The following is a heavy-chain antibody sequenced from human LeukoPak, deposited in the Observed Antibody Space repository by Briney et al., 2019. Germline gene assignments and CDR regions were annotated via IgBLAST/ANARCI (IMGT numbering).Heavy chain of an antibody. CDR3: ARHAPGSLYSGYDFVPEGNFDY. CDR2: IYYSGST. Sequence: SGTLSLTCTVSGGSISSYYWSWIRQPPGKGLEWIGYIYYSGSTSYNPSLKSRVTISVDTSKNQFSLKLSSVTAADTAVYYCARHAPGSLYSGYDFVPEGNFDYWGQGTLVTVSS. D-gene: IGHD5-12*01. J-gene: IGHJ4*02. CDR1: GGSISSYY. V-gene: IGHV4-59*08.